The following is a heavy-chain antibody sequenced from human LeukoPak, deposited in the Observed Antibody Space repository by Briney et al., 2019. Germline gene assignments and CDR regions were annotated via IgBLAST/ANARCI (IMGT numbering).Heavy chain of an antibody. CDR1: GYTFTSYG. D-gene: IGHD2-2*01. V-gene: IGHV1-18*01. Sequence: GASVKVSCKASGYTFTSYGISWVRQAPGQGLEWMGWISAYNGNTNYAQKLQGRVTMTTDTSTSTAYMELRSLRSDDTAVYYCARVSGGGCYDYYYYMDVWGKGTTVTVSS. CDR2: ISAYNGNT. J-gene: IGHJ6*03. CDR3: ARVSGGGCYDYYYYMDV.